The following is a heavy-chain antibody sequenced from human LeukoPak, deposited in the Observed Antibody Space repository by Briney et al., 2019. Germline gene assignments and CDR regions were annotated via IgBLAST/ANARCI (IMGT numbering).Heavy chain of an antibody. J-gene: IGHJ4*02. CDR2: ISYDGSNK. Sequence: GGSLRLSCAASGFTFSSYAMHWVRQAPGKGLEWVAVISYDGSNKYYADSVKGRFTISRDNSKNTLYLQMNSLRAEDTALYYCAKARGYSGYDEYYFDYWGQGTLVTVSS. V-gene: IGHV3-30-3*01. CDR3: AKARGYSGYDEYYFDY. D-gene: IGHD5-12*01. CDR1: GFTFSSYA.